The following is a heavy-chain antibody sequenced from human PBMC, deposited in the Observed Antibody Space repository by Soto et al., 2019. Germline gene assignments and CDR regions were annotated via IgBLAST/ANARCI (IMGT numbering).Heavy chain of an antibody. D-gene: IGHD3-10*01. Sequence: SETLSLTCTVSGGSISSGDYYWSWIRQPPGKGLEWIGYIYYSGSTYYNPSLKSRVTISVDTSKNQFSLKLSSVTAADTAVYYCAREVRLWFGLFRFDPWGQGTLVTVST. CDR2: IYYSGST. J-gene: IGHJ5*02. CDR3: AREVRLWFGLFRFDP. V-gene: IGHV4-30-4*01. CDR1: GGSISSGDYY.